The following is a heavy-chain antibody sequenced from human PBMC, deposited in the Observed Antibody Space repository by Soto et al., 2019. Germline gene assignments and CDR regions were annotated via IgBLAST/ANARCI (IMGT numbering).Heavy chain of an antibody. Sequence: QVQLVQSGAEVKKPGASVKVSCKASGYTFTSYYMHWVRQAPGQGLEWMGVINPSGDTTTYAQKFQGRVTMTRDTSTSTVYMELSSLRSEDTAVYYCAREDVVVYSGMDVWGQGTTVTVSS. D-gene: IGHD2-2*01. CDR2: INPSGDTT. V-gene: IGHV1-46*01. CDR3: AREDVVVYSGMDV. CDR1: GYTFTSYY. J-gene: IGHJ6*02.